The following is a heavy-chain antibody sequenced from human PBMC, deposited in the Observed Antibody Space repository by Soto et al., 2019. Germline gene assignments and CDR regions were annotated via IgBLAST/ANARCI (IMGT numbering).Heavy chain of an antibody. Sequence: PGGSLRLSCAASGFIFSSYWMTWVRQAPGKGLEWVANIKQDGSETYYVDSVKGRFTISRDNAKNSLYLQMDSLRAEDTAIYFCSKTLVASSGTFWGQGTLVTVSS. CDR2: IKQDGSET. CDR1: GFIFSSYW. J-gene: IGHJ4*02. V-gene: IGHV3-7*01. D-gene: IGHD6-13*01. CDR3: SKTLVASSGTF.